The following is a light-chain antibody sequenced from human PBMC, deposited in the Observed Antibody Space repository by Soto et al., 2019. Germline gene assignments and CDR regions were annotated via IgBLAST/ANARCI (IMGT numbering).Light chain of an antibody. V-gene: IGKV1-5*03. CDR3: QQYYISAT. CDR1: QTISNY. Sequence: DIKMTQSPSTLSASVGDRVTITCRASQTISNYLTWYQQRPGKAPKLLIYRSSILQNGVPSRFSGSGSGTEFTLTISSLQPDDFATYYCQQYYISATFGQGTRVEI. CDR2: RSS. J-gene: IGKJ1*01.